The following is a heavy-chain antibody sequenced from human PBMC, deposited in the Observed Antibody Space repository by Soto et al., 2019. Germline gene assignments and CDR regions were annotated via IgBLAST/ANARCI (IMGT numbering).Heavy chain of an antibody. CDR2: MNPNSGNT. CDR3: ARVYSYSSPHDAFDI. D-gene: IGHD6-19*01. CDR1: GYTFTSYD. Sequence: ASVKVSCKASGYTFTSYDINWVRQATGQGLEWMGWMNPNSGNTGYAQKFQGRVTMTRKTSISTAYMELSSLRSEDTAVYYCARVYSYSSPHDAFDIWGQGTMVTVSS. V-gene: IGHV1-8*01. J-gene: IGHJ3*02.